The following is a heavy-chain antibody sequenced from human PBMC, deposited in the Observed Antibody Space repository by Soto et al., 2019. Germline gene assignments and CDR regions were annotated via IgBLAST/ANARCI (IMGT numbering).Heavy chain of an antibody. D-gene: IGHD6-6*01. CDR2: INHSGST. CDR1: GGSFSGYY. Sequence: SETLSLTCAVYGGSFSGYYWSWIRQPPGKGLEWIGEINHSGSTNYNPSLKSRVTISVDTSKNQFSLKLSSVTAADTAVYYCARTNGIAARPSGRVPYYYYGMDVWGQGTTVTVSS. CDR3: ARTNGIAARPSGRVPYYYYGMDV. V-gene: IGHV4-34*01. J-gene: IGHJ6*02.